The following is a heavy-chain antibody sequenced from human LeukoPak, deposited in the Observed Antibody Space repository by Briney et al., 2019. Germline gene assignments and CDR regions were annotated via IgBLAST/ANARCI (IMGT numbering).Heavy chain of an antibody. Sequence: PGGSLRLSCAASGFTFSSYWMHWVRQAPGKGLVWVSRINSDGSSTSYADSVKGRFTISGDNAKNTLYLQMNSLRAEDTAVYYCARDEDYDFWSGYYGYWGQGTLVTVSS. CDR2: INSDGSST. V-gene: IGHV3-74*01. CDR1: GFTFSSYW. CDR3: ARDEDYDFWSGYYGY. D-gene: IGHD3-3*01. J-gene: IGHJ4*02.